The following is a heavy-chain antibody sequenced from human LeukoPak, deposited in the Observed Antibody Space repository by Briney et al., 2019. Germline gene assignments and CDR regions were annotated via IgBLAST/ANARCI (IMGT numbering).Heavy chain of an antibody. J-gene: IGHJ6*04. CDR3: AELGITMIGGV. CDR1: GFTFSSYS. CDR2: ISSSSTYK. V-gene: IGHV3-21*01. Sequence: GGSLRLSCAASGFTFSSYSMSWVRQGPGKGLEWVSSISSSSTYKYYAGSVKGRFTISRDNAKNSLYLQMNSLRAEDTAVYYCAELGITMIGGVWGKGTTVTISS. D-gene: IGHD3-10*02.